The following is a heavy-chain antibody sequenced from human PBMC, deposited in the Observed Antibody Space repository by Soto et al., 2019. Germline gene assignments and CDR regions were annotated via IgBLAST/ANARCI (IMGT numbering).Heavy chain of an antibody. D-gene: IGHD2-8*02. V-gene: IGHV3-23*01. Sequence: EVQLLQSGGGLIQPWGSLRLSCAASGFTFNTYAMAWVRQAPGKVLEWVSGISGSGTSTYYADSVKGRFTISRDNSKNTLHLQMSGLRAEDTAVYYCAKDTGDFDFWGPGRLVTVSS. CDR3: AKDTGDFDF. CDR1: GFTFNTYA. J-gene: IGHJ4*02. CDR2: ISGSGTST.